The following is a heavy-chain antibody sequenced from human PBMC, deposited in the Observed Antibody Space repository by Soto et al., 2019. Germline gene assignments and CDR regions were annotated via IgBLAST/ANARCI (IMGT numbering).Heavy chain of an antibody. CDR3: ARGANCVDI. D-gene: IGHD1-1*01. CDR2: INAGNGNT. Sequence: ASVKFSCKASGYTFTSYAMHWVRQAPGQMLECMAWINAGNGNTKXXXKFQGRVXXTRDTSASTAXMELSXLRSEDTGVYYCARGANCVDIWRQGTMVTVS. CDR1: GYTFTSYA. J-gene: IGHJ3*02. V-gene: IGHV1-3*01.